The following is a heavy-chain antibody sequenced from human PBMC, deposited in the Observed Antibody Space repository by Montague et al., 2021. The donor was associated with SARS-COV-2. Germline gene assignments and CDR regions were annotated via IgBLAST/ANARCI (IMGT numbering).Heavy chain of an antibody. CDR2: VYYSGYT. Sequence: SETLSLTCTVSGDSVSSSDHYWGWIRQPPGKGLEWLGIVYYSGYTHYNPSVKGRVTISIDASKNQFSLKLNSLTATDTAIYHCARRRLREDYFDFWGQGTLLTVSS. CDR3: ARRRLREDYFDF. J-gene: IGHJ4*02. D-gene: IGHD4-17*01. CDR1: GDSVSSSDHY. V-gene: IGHV4-39*01.